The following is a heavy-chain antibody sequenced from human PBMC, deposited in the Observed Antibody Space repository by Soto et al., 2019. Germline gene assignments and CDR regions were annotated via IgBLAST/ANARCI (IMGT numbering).Heavy chain of an antibody. J-gene: IGHJ4*02. CDR1: GGTFNTYA. V-gene: IGHV1-69*19. CDR2: ISPMFGAA. D-gene: IGHD3-10*01. Sequence: QVQLVQSGAEMKKPGSSVKVSCQSSGGTFNTYAMNWVRQAPGQGPEWMGDISPMFGAANYAPKFQGRVTITADESTGTSSMPLSSLTSEDTALYFCAREVQVHTPAFVYRGQGTLVPVSS. CDR3: AREVQVHTPAFVY.